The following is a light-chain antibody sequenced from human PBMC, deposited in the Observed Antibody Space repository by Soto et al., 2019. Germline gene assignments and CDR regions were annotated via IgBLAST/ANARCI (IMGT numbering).Light chain of an antibody. CDR2: GAS. V-gene: IGKV3-20*01. J-gene: IGKJ1*01. CDR3: QQYGSFSWT. Sequence: EIVLTQSPGTLSLSPGERATLSCRASQSVSSSCLAWCQQKPGQAPRLLIYGASSRGTGLPDRFSGSGSGTDFTLTISRLETEDFAVYYCQQYGSFSWTFGQGTKVEIK. CDR1: QSVSSSC.